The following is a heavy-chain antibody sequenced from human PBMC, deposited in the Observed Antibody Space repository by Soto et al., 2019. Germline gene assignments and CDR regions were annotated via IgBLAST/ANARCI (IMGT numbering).Heavy chain of an antibody. CDR1: GGSISSSDYY. Sequence: SETLSLTRTVSGGSISSSDYYWGWIRQPPGKGLKWIGNIYYSGSASYNPSLKSRVTISVDTSKNQFSLKLSSVTAADTAVYYCSRGEYGSGSYSDDAFDIWGQGTMVTVSS. J-gene: IGHJ3*02. V-gene: IGHV4-39*07. CDR2: IYYSGSA. D-gene: IGHD3-10*01. CDR3: SRGEYGSGSYSDDAFDI.